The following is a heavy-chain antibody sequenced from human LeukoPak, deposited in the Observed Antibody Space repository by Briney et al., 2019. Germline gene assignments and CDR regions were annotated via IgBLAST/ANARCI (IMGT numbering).Heavy chain of an antibody. D-gene: IGHD6-19*01. Sequence: ASVKVSCKASGYTFTSYDINWVRQATGQGLERMGWMNPNSGNTGYAQKFQGRVTMTRNTSISTAYMELSSLRSEDTAVYYCARGSGWTPGYYYYMDVWGKGTTVTISS. J-gene: IGHJ6*03. CDR3: ARGSGWTPGYYYYMDV. CDR2: MNPNSGNT. CDR1: GYTFTSYD. V-gene: IGHV1-8*01.